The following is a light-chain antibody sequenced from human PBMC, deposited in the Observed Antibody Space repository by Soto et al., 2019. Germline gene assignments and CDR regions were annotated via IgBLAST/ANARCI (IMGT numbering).Light chain of an antibody. CDR2: AAS. V-gene: IGKV1-39*01. CDR3: QQNCNTLYT. J-gene: IGKJ2*01. CDR1: QILSNC. Sequence: DIQMTQSPSSLSASVGDRVTITCRTSQILSNCLNWYQQKPGKAPNLLISAASSLQSGVPSRFSGSGSGTDITLTISSLQPEDFATYFCQQNCNTLYTFGQGTRLEIK.